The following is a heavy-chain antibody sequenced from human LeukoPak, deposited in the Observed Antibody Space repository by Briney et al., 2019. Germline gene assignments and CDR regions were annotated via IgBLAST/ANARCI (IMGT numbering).Heavy chain of an antibody. J-gene: IGHJ4*02. Sequence: SETLSLTCTVSGGSISTFYWNWIRQPPGKGLEWIGYIYYSGTTNYDPSLKSRVTISVDTSKNQFSLKLSSVTAADTAVYYCARSLGLQAPPDYWGQGTLVTVSS. D-gene: IGHD5-24*01. CDR3: ARSLGLQAPPDY. V-gene: IGHV4-59*01. CDR1: GGSISTFY. CDR2: IYYSGTT.